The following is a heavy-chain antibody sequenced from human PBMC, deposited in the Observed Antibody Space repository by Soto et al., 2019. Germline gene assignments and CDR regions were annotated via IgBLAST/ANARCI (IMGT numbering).Heavy chain of an antibody. CDR3: ARVQWLPREYYFDY. J-gene: IGHJ4*02. CDR1: GGSISSYY. V-gene: IGHV4-59*01. Sequence: SETLSLTCTVSGGSISSYYWSWIRQPPGKGLEWIGYIYYSGSTNYNPSLKSRVTISVDTSKNQFSLKLSSVTAADTAVYYCARVQWLPREYYFDYWGQGTLVTVSS. D-gene: IGHD6-19*01. CDR2: IYYSGST.